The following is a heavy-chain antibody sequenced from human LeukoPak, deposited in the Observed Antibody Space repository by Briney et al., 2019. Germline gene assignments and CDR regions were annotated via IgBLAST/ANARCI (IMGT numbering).Heavy chain of an antibody. Sequence: GGSLRLSCAASGFTFSSYAMSWVRQAPGEGLEWVSGITGSGGSANYADSVKGRFTISRDNSRNTLYLQMNSLRAEDTAVYYCANLYGDYGDYWGQGALVTVSS. J-gene: IGHJ4*02. V-gene: IGHV3-23*01. CDR2: ITGSGGSA. D-gene: IGHD4-17*01. CDR1: GFTFSSYA. CDR3: ANLYGDYGDY.